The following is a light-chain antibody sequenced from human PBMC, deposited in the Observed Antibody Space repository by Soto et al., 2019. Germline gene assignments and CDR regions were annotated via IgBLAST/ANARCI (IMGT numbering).Light chain of an antibody. CDR2: DAS. CDR3: QQYDSLPLT. CDR1: QDIHSF. V-gene: IGKV1-33*01. J-gene: IGKJ4*01. Sequence: DIQMTQSPSSLSASVGDRVTIACQATQDIHSFLAWYQQKPGKAPKFLIFDASNLERGVPSRFSGSGSRTDFTFTISSLQPEDIATYFCQQYDSLPLTFGGGTKVE.